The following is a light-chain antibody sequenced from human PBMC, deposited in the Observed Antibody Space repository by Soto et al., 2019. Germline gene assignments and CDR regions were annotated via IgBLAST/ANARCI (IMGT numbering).Light chain of an antibody. CDR3: QSYDSSLSGWL. V-gene: IGLV1-40*01. J-gene: IGLJ3*02. CDR2: GDS. Sequence: QSVPTQPPSVSGAPGQRVTTACARSSSNIGAGYNVHWYQQVPGTAPKLLIYGDSNRPSGVPDRFSGSKSGTSASLAITGLQAEDEADYYCQSYDSSLSGWLFGGGTKLTVL. CDR1: SSNIGAGYN.